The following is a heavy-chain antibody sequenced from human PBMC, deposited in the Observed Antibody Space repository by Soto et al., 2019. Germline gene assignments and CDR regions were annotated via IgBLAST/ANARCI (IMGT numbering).Heavy chain of an antibody. J-gene: IGHJ6*02. Sequence: LSLTCTVSPGSISNFYCSWIRQPPGKGLEWLGYISYCGNTNYNPSLKGRVSISVDTSKNPLYLNLTSVTAADTAVCYCAIERKCDFWRKCLDVWGPGTMVTVSS. CDR2: ISYCGNT. D-gene: IGHD3-3*01. V-gene: IGHV4-59*01. CDR1: PGSISNFY. CDR3: AIERKCDFWRKCLDV.